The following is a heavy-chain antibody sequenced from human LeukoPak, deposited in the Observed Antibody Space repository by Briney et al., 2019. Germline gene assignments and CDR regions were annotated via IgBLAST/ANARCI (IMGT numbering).Heavy chain of an antibody. CDR3: AKHSSGITVAGTVQY. J-gene: IGHJ4*02. Sequence: PGGSLRLSCAASGFTFSSYGMHWVRQAPGKGLEWVALISNDGSNKYYADSVKGRITISRDNSKNTLYLQMNSLRAEDMAVYYCAKHSSGITVAGTVQYWGQGTLVTVSS. CDR2: ISNDGSNK. CDR1: GFTFSSYG. D-gene: IGHD6-19*01. V-gene: IGHV3-30*18.